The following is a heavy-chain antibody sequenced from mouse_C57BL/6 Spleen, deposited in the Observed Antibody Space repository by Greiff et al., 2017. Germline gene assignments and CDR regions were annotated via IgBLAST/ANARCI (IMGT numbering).Heavy chain of an antibody. CDR3: ARDDGYYYCDY. CDR2: ISYDGSN. Sequence: DVQLQESGPGLVKPSQSLSLTCSVTGYSITSGYYWNWIRQFPGNKLEWMGYISYDGSNNYNPSLKNRISITRDTSKNQFFLKLNSVTTEDTATYYCARDDGYYYCDYWGQGTTLTVSS. CDR1: GYSITSGYY. V-gene: IGHV3-6*01. D-gene: IGHD2-3*01. J-gene: IGHJ2*01.